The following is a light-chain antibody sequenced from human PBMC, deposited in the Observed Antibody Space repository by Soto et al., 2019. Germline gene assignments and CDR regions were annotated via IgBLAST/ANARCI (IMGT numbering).Light chain of an antibody. CDR2: GAS. Sequence: EIVLTQSPGTLSLSPGERATLSCRASQSVSSSYLAWYQQKPGQAPRLLIYGASSRATGIPDRFSGSGSGTDFTLTINRLEPEDFAVYYCQQYGSSITFGQGTKV. CDR3: QQYGSSIT. J-gene: IGKJ1*01. CDR1: QSVSSSY. V-gene: IGKV3-20*01.